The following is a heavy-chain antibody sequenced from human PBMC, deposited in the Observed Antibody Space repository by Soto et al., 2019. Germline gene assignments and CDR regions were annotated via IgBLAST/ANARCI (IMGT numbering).Heavy chain of an antibody. CDR3: AKDYDFWSGYPTYYYGMDV. V-gene: IGHV3-30*18. CDR1: GFNFCSYG. Sequence: LRLSCAASGFNFCSYGMHWVRQAPGKGLEWVAVISYDGSNKYYADPVKGRFTISRDNSKNTLYLQMNSLRAEDTAVYYCAKDYDFWSGYPTYYYGMDVWGQGTTVTVSS. J-gene: IGHJ6*02. D-gene: IGHD3-3*01. CDR2: ISYDGSNK.